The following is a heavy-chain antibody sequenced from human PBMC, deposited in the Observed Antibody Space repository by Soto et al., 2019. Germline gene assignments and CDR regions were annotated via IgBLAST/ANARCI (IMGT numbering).Heavy chain of an antibody. V-gene: IGHV1-18*01. J-gene: IGHJ4*02. CDR2: ISPYKGNT. CDR3: ARAPQNYYDSSGYPRPFDY. CDR1: GYTFSSIG. Sequence: ASVKVSCKASGYTFSSIGISWVRQAPGQGLEWMGWISPYKGNTHYAQGLQGRVTMTTDTSTSTAYMELRSLRSDDTAVYYCARAPQNYYDSSGYPRPFDYWGQGALVTVSS. D-gene: IGHD3-22*01.